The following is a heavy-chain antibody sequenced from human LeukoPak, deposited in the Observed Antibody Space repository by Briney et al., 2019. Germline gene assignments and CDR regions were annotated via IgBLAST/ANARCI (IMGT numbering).Heavy chain of an antibody. CDR1: GGSLSGYY. D-gene: IGHD2-15*01. V-gene: IGHV4-59*01. J-gene: IGHJ4*02. CDR3: ARGHGSGGSCYNY. Sequence: SETLSLTCAVYGGSLSGYYWSWIRQPPGKGLEWIGYIYYSGSTNYNPSLKSRVTISVDTSKNQFSLKLSSVTAADTAVYYCARGHGSGGSCYNYWGQGTLVTVSS. CDR2: IYYSGST.